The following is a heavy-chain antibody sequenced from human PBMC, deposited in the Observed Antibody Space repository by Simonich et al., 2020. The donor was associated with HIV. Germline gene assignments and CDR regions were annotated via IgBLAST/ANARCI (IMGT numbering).Heavy chain of an antibody. D-gene: IGHD3-16*02. CDR2: VDPENGET. CDR3: ATKIIARDAFDI. J-gene: IGHJ3*02. Sequence: EVQLVQSGAEVKKPGATAKISCKVSGSTFTDYYVHWVQQAPGKGLEWRGLVDPENGETIYTEKFQGRVTITADTSTDTAYMELSSLRSEDTAVYYCATKIIARDAFDIWGQGTLVTVSS. CDR1: GSTFTDYY. V-gene: IGHV1-69-2*01.